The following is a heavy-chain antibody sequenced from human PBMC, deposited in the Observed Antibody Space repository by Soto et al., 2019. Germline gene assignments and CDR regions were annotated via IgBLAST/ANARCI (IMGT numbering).Heavy chain of an antibody. CDR2: ISSSSTYI. CDR3: LIAVAGYFAPEY. CDR1: VFTFSTYS. J-gene: IGHJ4*02. Sequence: VGSLRLSCASSVFTFSTYSMNCVRHSPGKGLEWVSYISSSSTYIYYADSVKGRFTIYRDNAKNSLYLQMNSLRAEDTAVYYCLIAVAGYFAPEYWRQGTLVNVSS. D-gene: IGHD6-19*01. V-gene: IGHV3-21*01.